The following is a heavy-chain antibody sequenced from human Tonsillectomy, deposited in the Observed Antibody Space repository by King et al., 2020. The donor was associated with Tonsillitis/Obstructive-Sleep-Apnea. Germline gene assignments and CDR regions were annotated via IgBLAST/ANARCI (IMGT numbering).Heavy chain of an antibody. V-gene: IGHV3-33*01. Sequence: VQLVESGGGVVQPGRSLRLSCAASGFTFSSYGMHWVRQAPGKGLEWVAVIWFDGTNKYYADSVKGGFTISRDNSKNTLYLQMNSLRAEATAVYYCASRGCSSSSCRYYFDYWGQGTLVTVSS. CDR3: ASRGCSSSSCRYYFDY. J-gene: IGHJ4*02. D-gene: IGHD2-15*01. CDR2: IWFDGTNK. CDR1: GFTFSSYG.